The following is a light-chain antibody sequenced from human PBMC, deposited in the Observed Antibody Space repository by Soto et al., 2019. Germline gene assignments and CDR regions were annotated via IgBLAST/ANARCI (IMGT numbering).Light chain of an antibody. CDR3: HQFGSSPQT. J-gene: IGKJ1*01. CDR1: QSVNSNH. CDR2: GPS. V-gene: IGKV3-20*01. Sequence: EIVLTQSPGTLSLSPGERATPSCRASQSVNSNHIAWYQQKPGQAPRLLIYGPSSRATGIPGRFSGSGSGTDFTLSISRLEPEDFAVYFCHQFGSSPQTFGHGTKVDIK.